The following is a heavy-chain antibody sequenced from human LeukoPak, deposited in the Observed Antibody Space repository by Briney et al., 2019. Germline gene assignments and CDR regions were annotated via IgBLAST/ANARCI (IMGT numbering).Heavy chain of an antibody. CDR2: ISYDGSRK. V-gene: IGHV3-30*04. CDR3: ARDRAWNYFDY. D-gene: IGHD3-3*01. Sequence: PGGSLRLSRAASGFTFSSYAMHWVRQAPGKGLEWVAVISYDGSRKYYAHSVEGRFTISRDNSKNTLYLQMDSLRAEDTAVYYCARDRAWNYFDYWGQGTLVTVSS. CDR1: GFTFSSYA. J-gene: IGHJ4*02.